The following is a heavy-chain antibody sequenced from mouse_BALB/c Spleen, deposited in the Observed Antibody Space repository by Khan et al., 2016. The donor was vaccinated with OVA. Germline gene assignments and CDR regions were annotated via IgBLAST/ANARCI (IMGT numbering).Heavy chain of an antibody. CDR3: ARLAYYYNSEGFAY. D-gene: IGHD1-1*02. CDR2: ISSGGHYT. CDR1: GFTFSTYG. Sequence: EVTLVESGGDLVKTGGSLKLSCAASGFTFSTYGMSWVRQTPDKRLEWVATISSGGHYTYYIDSVKGRFTISRDNAENILYLQMTSLRSEDTAWYYCARLAYYYNSEGFAYWGQGTLVTVSA. J-gene: IGHJ3*01. V-gene: IGHV5-6*01.